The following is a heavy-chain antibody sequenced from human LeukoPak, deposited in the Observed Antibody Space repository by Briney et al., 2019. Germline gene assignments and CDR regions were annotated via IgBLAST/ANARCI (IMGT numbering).Heavy chain of an antibody. D-gene: IGHD1-1*01. Sequence: GGSLRLSCAASGFTFSSYWMHWVRQAPGRGLVWVSRINSDGSTTAYADSVWGRFTISRDNAKNTLYLQMNSLRDEDTAMYYCARALERTGYWGQGTLVTVSS. CDR1: GFTFSSYW. CDR2: INSDGSTT. CDR3: ARALERTGY. V-gene: IGHV3-74*01. J-gene: IGHJ4*02.